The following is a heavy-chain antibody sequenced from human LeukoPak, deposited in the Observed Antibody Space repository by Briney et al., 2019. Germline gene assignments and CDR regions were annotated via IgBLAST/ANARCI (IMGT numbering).Heavy chain of an antibody. CDR1: GFTFSSYS. J-gene: IGHJ6*02. D-gene: IGHD4/OR15-4a*01. CDR2: ISSSSSYI. Sequence: PGGSLRLSCAASGFTFSSYSMNWVRQAPGKGLERVSSISSSSSYIYYADSVKGRFTISRDNAKNSLYLQMNSLRAEDTAVYYCARVDLGANRLYYYYGMDVWGQGTTVTVSS. CDR3: ARVDLGANRLYYYYGMDV. V-gene: IGHV3-21*01.